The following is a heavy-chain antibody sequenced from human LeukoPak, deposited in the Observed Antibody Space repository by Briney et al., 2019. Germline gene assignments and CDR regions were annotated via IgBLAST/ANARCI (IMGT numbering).Heavy chain of an antibody. Sequence: GASVKVSCKASGYTFTDYYMHWVRQAPGQGLEWMGWINPNSGGTNYAQKFQGRVTMTRDTSISTAYMELSRLRSDDTAVYYCARTKRGSGSCPDYWGQGTLVTVSS. V-gene: IGHV1-2*02. CDR3: ARTKRGSGSCPDY. D-gene: IGHD3-10*01. J-gene: IGHJ4*02. CDR2: INPNSGGT. CDR1: GYTFTDYY.